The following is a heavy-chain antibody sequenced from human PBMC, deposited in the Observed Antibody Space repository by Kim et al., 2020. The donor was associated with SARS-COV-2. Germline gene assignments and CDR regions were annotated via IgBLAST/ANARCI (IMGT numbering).Heavy chain of an antibody. Sequence: ANYAQKFQGRVTITADESTSTAYMELSSLRSEDTAVYYCAISAWGGYFDYWGQGTLVTVSS. CDR2: A. CDR3: AISAWGGYFDY. D-gene: IGHD2-15*01. J-gene: IGHJ4*02. V-gene: IGHV1-69*01.